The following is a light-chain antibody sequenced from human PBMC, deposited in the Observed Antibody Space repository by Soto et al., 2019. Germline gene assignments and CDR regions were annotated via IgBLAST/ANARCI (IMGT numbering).Light chain of an antibody. J-gene: IGKJ5*01. Sequence: EIVLTQSPGTLSLSPGERATLSCRASQSVSSSYLAWYQQKPGQAPRLLIYGASSRATGIQDRFSGSGSGTDFTLTISRLEPEDFAVYYCKQYGYSPITFGQGTRLEIK. CDR3: KQYGYSPIT. CDR2: GAS. CDR1: QSVSSSY. V-gene: IGKV3-20*01.